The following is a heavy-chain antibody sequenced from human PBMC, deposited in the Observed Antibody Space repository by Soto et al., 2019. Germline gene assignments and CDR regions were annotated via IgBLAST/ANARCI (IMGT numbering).Heavy chain of an antibody. J-gene: IGHJ4*02. CDR2: ISSSSSTI. CDR1: GFHFGRFC. D-gene: IGHD5-18*01. Sequence: EVQLVESGGGLVQPGGAPGTFRAALGFHFGRFCMKLGRQAPGEGVEWVSFISSSSSTIYYADSVEGRFTISRDNAKNSLYLQMNSLRAEDTAVYYCAKDGGYSYGPYDYWGQGTLVTVSS. V-gene: IGHV3-48*01. CDR3: AKDGGYSYGPYDY.